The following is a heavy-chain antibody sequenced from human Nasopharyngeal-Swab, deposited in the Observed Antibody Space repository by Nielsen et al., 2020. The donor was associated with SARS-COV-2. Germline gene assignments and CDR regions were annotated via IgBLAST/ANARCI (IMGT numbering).Heavy chain of an antibody. J-gene: IGHJ2*01. CDR3: ARSRLPGVFSVTASWYFDL. D-gene: IGHD2-21*02. V-gene: IGHV3-53*01. CDR2: IYSGGSR. Sequence: VRQAPGKGLEWVSVIYSGGSRHYADSVKGRFTISGDNSKNALYLQMNSLRAEDTAVYYCARSRLPGVFSVTASWYFDLWGRGTLVTVSS.